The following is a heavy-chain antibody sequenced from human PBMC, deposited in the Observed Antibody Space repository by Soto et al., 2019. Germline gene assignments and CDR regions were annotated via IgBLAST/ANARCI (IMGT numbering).Heavy chain of an antibody. V-gene: IGHV4-59*01. Sequence: PSETLSLTCTVSGGSISSYYWSWIRQPPGKGLEWIGYIYYSGSTNYNPSLKSRVTISVDTSKNQFSLKLSSVTAADTAVYYCARDDGYSYGYDYWGQGTLVTVSS. CDR2: IYYSGST. J-gene: IGHJ4*02. CDR3: ARDDGYSYGYDY. D-gene: IGHD5-18*01. CDR1: GGSISSYY.